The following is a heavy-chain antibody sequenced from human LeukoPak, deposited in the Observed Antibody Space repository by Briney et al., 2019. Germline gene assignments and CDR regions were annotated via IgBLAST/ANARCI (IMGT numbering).Heavy chain of an antibody. CDR1: GFTFSSYV. V-gene: IGHV3-23*01. CDR2: ISGSGGST. Sequence: GGSLRLSCAASGFTFSSYVMSWVRQAPGKGLEWVSAISGSGGSTYYADSVKGRFTISRDNSKNTLYLQMNSLRAEDTAVYYCAKDGADFWSGNDAFDIWGQGTMVTVSS. J-gene: IGHJ3*02. D-gene: IGHD3-3*01. CDR3: AKDGADFWSGNDAFDI.